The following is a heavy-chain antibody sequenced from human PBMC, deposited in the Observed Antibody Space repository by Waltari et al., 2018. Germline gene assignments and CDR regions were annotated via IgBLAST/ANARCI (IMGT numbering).Heavy chain of an antibody. V-gene: IGHV4-34*01. J-gene: IGHJ3*02. Sequence: QVQLQQWGAGLLKPSETLSLTCAVYGGSFSGYYWSWIRQPPGKGLEWIGEINHSVSNNYNPSLKSRITISVDTSKSQFSLKLSSVTAADTAVYYCARDRGLRRLSTFEIWGQGTMVTVSS. CDR3: ARDRGLRRLSTFEI. CDR2: INHSVSN. D-gene: IGHD3-16*02. CDR1: GGSFSGYY.